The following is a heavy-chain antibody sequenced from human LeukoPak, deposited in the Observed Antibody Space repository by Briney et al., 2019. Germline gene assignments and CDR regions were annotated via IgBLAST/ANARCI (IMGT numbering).Heavy chain of an antibody. CDR3: ARGYCSGGSCYGPRGDAFDI. V-gene: IGHV4-59*12. CDR2: IYYSGST. Sequence: SETLSLTCTVSGGSISSYYWSWIRQPPGKGLEWIGSIYYSGSTYYNPSLKSRVTISVGTSKNQFSLKLSSVTAADTAVYYCARGYCSGGSCYGPRGDAFDIWGQGTMVTVSS. J-gene: IGHJ3*02. CDR1: GGSISSYY. D-gene: IGHD2-15*01.